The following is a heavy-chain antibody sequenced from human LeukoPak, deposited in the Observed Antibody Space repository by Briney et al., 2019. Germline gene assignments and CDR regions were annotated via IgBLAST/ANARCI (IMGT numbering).Heavy chain of an antibody. CDR2: IYSGGST. CDR1: GFTVSSNY. Sequence: AGGSLRLSCAASGFTVSSNYMSWVRQAPGKGQEWVSVIYSGGSTYYADSVKGRFTISRDNSKNTLYLQMNSLRAEDTAVYYCARDSDYYDSRGSLGAYWGQGTLVTVSS. J-gene: IGHJ4*02. CDR3: ARDSDYYDSRGSLGAY. D-gene: IGHD3-22*01. V-gene: IGHV3-53*01.